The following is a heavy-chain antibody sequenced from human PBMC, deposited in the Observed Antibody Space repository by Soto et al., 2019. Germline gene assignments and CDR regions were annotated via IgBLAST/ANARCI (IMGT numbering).Heavy chain of an antibody. CDR3: AKGNWNYEGWFDP. V-gene: IGHV3-30*18. J-gene: IGHJ5*02. CDR1: GFTFSSNG. D-gene: IGHD1-7*01. CDR2: ISYDGSNK. Sequence: GGSLSLSCAASGFTFSSNGMHWVRQAPGKGLEWVAVISYDGSNKYYADSVKGRFTISRDNSKNTLYLQMNSLRAEDTAVYYCAKGNWNYEGWFDPWGQGTLVTVSS.